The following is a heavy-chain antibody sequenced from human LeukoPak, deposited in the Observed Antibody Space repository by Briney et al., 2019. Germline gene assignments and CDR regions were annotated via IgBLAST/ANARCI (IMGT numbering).Heavy chain of an antibody. CDR2: INLDGTER. CDR1: GFTFSYFW. J-gene: IGHJ4*02. D-gene: IGHD1-26*01. V-gene: IGHV3-7*05. Sequence: GGSLRLSCAAAGFTFSYFWMSWVRQAPGKGLEWIANINLDGTERHYVDSVKGRFTISRDNARKSLYLQMNSLRDEDTAVYYCARDNVGATPFDYWGQGTLVTVSS. CDR3: ARDNVGATPFDY.